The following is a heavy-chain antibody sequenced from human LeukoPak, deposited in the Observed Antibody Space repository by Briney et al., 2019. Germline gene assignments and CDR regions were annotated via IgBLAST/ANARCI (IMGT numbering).Heavy chain of an antibody. CDR3: ARGGFDY. CDR1: GYTFTGYY. Sequence: ASVKVSCKASGYTFTGYYLHWVRQTPGQGLEWMGWISPNSDDTNYAQKFRGRVNMTRDTSISTAYMELSRVRSDDTAIYYCARGGFDYWGQGTLVTVSS. CDR2: ISPNSDDT. V-gene: IGHV1-2*02. J-gene: IGHJ4*02.